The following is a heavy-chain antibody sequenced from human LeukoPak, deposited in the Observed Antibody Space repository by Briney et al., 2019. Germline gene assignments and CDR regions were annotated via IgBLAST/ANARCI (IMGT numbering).Heavy chain of an antibody. CDR1: GGTFSSYA. V-gene: IGHV1-69*06. CDR2: IIPIFGTA. Sequence: SVKVSCKASGGTFSSYAISWVRQAPGQGLEWVGGIIPIFGTANYAQKFQGRVTITADKSTSTAYMELSSLRSEDTAVYYCARDLDSSGYYYDYWGQGTLVTVSS. CDR3: ARDLDSSGYYYDY. D-gene: IGHD3-22*01. J-gene: IGHJ4*02.